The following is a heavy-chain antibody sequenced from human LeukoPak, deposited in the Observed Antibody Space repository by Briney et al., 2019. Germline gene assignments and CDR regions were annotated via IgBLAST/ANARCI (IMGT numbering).Heavy chain of an antibody. CDR2: INHSGST. CDR1: SGSFSGYY. D-gene: IGHD1-26*01. Sequence: SETLSLTCAVYSGSFSGYYWSWIRQPPGKGLEWIGEINHSGSTNYNPSLKSRVTISVDTSKNQFSLKLSSVTAADTAVYYCASRVGAYDYWGQGTLVTVSS. V-gene: IGHV4-34*01. CDR3: ASRVGAYDY. J-gene: IGHJ4*02.